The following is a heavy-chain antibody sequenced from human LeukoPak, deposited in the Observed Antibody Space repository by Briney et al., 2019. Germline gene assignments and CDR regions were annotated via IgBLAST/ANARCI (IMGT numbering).Heavy chain of an antibody. CDR2: IYPGDSET. CDR3: ARQYITGWQSFDY. D-gene: IGHD6-19*01. CDR1: GYSFTSSW. Sequence: GESLKISCKPSGYSFTSSWIGWVRQMPGKGLEWMGIIYPGDSETIYSPSFQGQVTISVDKSFSTAYLQWRSLKASDTAMYYCARQYITGWQSFDYWGQGTPVTVSS. V-gene: IGHV5-51*01. J-gene: IGHJ4*02.